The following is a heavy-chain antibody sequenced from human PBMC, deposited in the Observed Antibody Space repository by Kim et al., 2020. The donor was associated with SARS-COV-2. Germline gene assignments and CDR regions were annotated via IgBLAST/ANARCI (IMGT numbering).Heavy chain of an antibody. CDR3: ATTTSGWIFDY. V-gene: IGHV3-23*03. CDR2: IYSGGSGT. D-gene: IGHD6-19*01. CDR1: GFTFSTYA. J-gene: IGHJ4*02. Sequence: GGSLRLSCAASGFTFSTYAMSWVRQAPGMGLEWVSTIYSGGSGTFYADSVKGRFTISRDDSKSTLYLQINSLRAEDMAVYYCATTTSGWIFDYWGQGTMVTVSS.